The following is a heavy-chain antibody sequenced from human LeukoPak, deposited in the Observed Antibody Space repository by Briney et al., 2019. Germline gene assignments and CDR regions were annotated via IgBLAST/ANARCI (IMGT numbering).Heavy chain of an antibody. Sequence: QAGGSLSLVCAASGFTISSYGMSWVRQAPGKGLEWVSSISVSGTYTYYADSVKGRFTISRDNSKNTLYLQLNSLRAEDTAVYYCAKGYCSDTNCQTRLGLVSCGQGTLVTVSS. CDR2: ISVSGTYT. J-gene: IGHJ5*02. CDR1: GFTISSYG. CDR3: AKGYCSDTNCQTRLGLVS. D-gene: IGHD2-15*01. V-gene: IGHV3-23*01.